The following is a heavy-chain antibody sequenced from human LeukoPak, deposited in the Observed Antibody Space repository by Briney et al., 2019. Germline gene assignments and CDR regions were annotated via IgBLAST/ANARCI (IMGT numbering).Heavy chain of an antibody. V-gene: IGHV3-30*04. D-gene: IGHD5-24*01. CDR1: GFTFSSYA. CDR3: AGDGWHGLFTY. J-gene: IGHJ4*02. CDR2: ISYDGSNK. Sequence: GGSLRLSCAASGFTFSSYAMHWVRQAPGKGLEWVAVISYDGSNKYYADSVKGRFTISRDNSKNTVYLQMNSLRAEDTAVYYCAGDGWHGLFTYWGQGTLVTVSS.